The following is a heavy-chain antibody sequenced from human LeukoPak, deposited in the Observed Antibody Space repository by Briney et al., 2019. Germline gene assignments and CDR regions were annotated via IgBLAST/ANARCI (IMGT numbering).Heavy chain of an antibody. CDR3: MSALGT. CDR2: ISASGAI. CDR1: GASITSQF. J-gene: IGHJ5*02. Sequence: SETLSLTCTVSGASITSQFWNWIRQPAGEGLEFVGLISASGAINFNPSLKSRVTMSIDTSKNQFSLKLTSMTAADTAVYYCMSALGTWGQGTLVTVSS. D-gene: IGHD1-26*01. V-gene: IGHV4-4*07.